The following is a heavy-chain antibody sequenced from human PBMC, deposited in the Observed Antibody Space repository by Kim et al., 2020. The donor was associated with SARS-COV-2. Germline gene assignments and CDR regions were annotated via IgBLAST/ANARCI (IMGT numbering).Heavy chain of an antibody. CDR1: GGSFSGYY. Sequence: SETLSLTCAVYGGSFSGYYWSWIRQPPGKGLEWIGEINHSGSTNDNPDLKSRVAISVDTSKNQFSLKLSYVTAADATVYYCARGATSSLAAPILSRYSNRFDSWGPGTLVTVSS. D-gene: IGHD3-9*01. CDR3: ARGATSSLAAPILSRYSNRFDS. CDR2: INHSGST. J-gene: IGHJ4*02. V-gene: IGHV4-34*01.